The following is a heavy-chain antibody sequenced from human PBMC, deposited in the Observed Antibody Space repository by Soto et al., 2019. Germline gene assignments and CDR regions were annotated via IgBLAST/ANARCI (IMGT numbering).Heavy chain of an antibody. CDR3: AHSESRDYGDYTEEFDY. CDR1: GFSLSTSGVG. J-gene: IGHJ4*02. Sequence: QITLKESGPTLVKPTQTLTLTCTFSGFSLSTSGVGVGWIRQPPGKALEWLALIYWDDDKRYSPSLKSRLTITKDTSKNQVVLTMTNIDPVDTATYYCAHSESRDYGDYTEEFDYWGQGTLVTVSS. V-gene: IGHV2-5*02. CDR2: IYWDDDK. D-gene: IGHD4-17*01.